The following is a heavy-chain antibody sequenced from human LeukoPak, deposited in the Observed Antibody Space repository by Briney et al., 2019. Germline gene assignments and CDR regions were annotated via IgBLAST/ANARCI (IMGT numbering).Heavy chain of an antibody. J-gene: IGHJ4*02. CDR3: ARDQILGFDWLNDY. CDR2: IKQDGSEK. V-gene: IGHV3-7*01. Sequence: GGSLRLXCAASGFTFSSYWMSWVRQAPGKGLEWVANIKQDGSEKYYVDSVKGRFTISRDNAKNSLYLQMNSLRAEDTAVYYCARDQILGFDWLNDYWGQGTLVTVSS. CDR1: GFTFSSYW. D-gene: IGHD3-9*01.